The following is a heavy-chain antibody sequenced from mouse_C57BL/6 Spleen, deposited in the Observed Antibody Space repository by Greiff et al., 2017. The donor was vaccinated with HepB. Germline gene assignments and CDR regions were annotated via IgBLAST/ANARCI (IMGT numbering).Heavy chain of an antibody. CDR3: ARGYYYGSSYDYAMDY. V-gene: IGHV1-74*01. Sequence: QVQLQQPGAELVKPGASVKVSCKASGYTFTSYWMHWVKQRPGQGLEWIGRIHPSDSDTNYNQKFKGKATLTVDKSSSTAYMQLSSLTSEDSAVYYWARGYYYGSSYDYAMDYWGQGTSVTVSS. CDR1: GYTFTSYW. D-gene: IGHD1-1*01. J-gene: IGHJ4*01. CDR2: IHPSDSDT.